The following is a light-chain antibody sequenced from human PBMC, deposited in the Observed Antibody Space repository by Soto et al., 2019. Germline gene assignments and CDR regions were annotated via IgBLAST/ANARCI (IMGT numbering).Light chain of an antibody. CDR1: SSNIGSNT. Sequence: QSVLTQAPSASGTPGQRVTISCSGSSSNIGSNTVNWYQQVPGTAPKLLIYSNDQRPSGVPDRFSGSKSGTSASLAIGGLQSEDEADYYCAAWDGSLNGWVFGGGTKVTVL. CDR3: AAWDGSLNGWV. CDR2: SND. V-gene: IGLV1-44*01. J-gene: IGLJ2*01.